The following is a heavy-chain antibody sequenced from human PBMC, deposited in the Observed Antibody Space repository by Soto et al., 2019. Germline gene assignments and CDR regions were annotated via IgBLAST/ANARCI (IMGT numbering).Heavy chain of an antibody. D-gene: IGHD5-18*01. J-gene: IGHJ4*02. Sequence: QVHLQESGPGLVKPSETLSLTCAISGGSTSSSDWWTWVRQPPGEGLEWIGEIHRAGVTNYNSSLKSRLTISPDHSRNQFSLSLTSVTAADAAVYFCAGRPEIHPRWGQGILVPVSS. CDR1: GGSTSSSDW. CDR3: AGRPEIHPR. V-gene: IGHV4-4*02. CDR2: IHRAGVT.